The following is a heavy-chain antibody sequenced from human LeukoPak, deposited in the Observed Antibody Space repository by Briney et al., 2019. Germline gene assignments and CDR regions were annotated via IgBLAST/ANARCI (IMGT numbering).Heavy chain of an antibody. Sequence: SQTLSLTCTVSGGSISSGGYYWSWIRQHPGKGLEWIGYIYYSGSTYYNPSLKSRVTISVDTSKNQFSLKLSSVTAADTAVYYCARGFGEFLYRFDPWGQGTLVTVSS. V-gene: IGHV4-31*03. D-gene: IGHD3-10*01. CDR1: GGSISSGGYY. CDR3: ARGFGEFLYRFDP. J-gene: IGHJ5*02. CDR2: IYYSGST.